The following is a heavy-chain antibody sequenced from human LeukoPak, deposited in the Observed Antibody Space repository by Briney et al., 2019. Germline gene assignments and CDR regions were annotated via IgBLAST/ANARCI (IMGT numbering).Heavy chain of an antibody. CDR3: ARAEERWLVYLGIQFSGFDY. V-gene: IGHV3-30*04. CDR2: ISYDGSNK. CDR1: GFTFSSYA. D-gene: IGHD5-24*01. Sequence: GRSLRLSCAASGFTFSSYAMHWVRQAPGKGLEWVAVISYDGSNKYYADSVKGRFTISRDNSKNTLYLQMNSLRAEDTAVYYRARAEERWLVYLGIQFSGFDYWGQGTLVTVSS. J-gene: IGHJ4*02.